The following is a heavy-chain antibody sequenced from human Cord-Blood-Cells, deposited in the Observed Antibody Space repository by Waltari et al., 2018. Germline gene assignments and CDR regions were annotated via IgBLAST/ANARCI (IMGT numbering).Heavy chain of an antibody. Sequence: QVQLQESGPGLVKPSETLSLTCAVSGYSISSGYYWDWIRQPPGKGLEWIGSIYHSGSTYHNPSLKSRVTISVDTSKNQFSLKLSSVTAADTAVYYCARGMTANFDYWGQGTLVTVSS. CDR2: IYHSGST. V-gene: IGHV4-38-2*01. CDR1: GYSISSGYY. J-gene: IGHJ4*02. D-gene: IGHD6-25*01. CDR3: ARGMTANFDY.